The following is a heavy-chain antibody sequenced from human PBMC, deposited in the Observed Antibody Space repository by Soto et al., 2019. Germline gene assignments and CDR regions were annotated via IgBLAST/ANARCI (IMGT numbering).Heavy chain of an antibody. CDR2: IYYSGST. J-gene: IGHJ5*02. CDR3: ARHLGYDSSGYYRNWFDP. D-gene: IGHD3-22*01. Sequence: ETLSLTCTVSGGSISSYYWSWIRQPPGKGLEWIGYIYYSGSTNYNPSLKSRVTMSVDTSKNQFSLKLSSVTAADTAVYYCARHLGYDSSGYYRNWFDPWGQGTVVTVSS. CDR1: GGSISSYY. V-gene: IGHV4-59*08.